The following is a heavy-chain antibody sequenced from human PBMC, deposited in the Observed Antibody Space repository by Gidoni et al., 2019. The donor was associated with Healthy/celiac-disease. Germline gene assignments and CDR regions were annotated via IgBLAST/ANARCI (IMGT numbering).Heavy chain of an antibody. CDR3: AAGINWAVAGFDY. D-gene: IGHD6-19*01. V-gene: IGHV1-58*01. J-gene: IGHJ4*02. CDR1: GFTFTSSA. Sequence: QMQLVQSGPEVKKPGTSVKVSCKASGFTFTSSAVQWVRQARGQRLEWIGWIVVGSGNTNYAQKFQERVTITRDMSTSTAYMELSSLRSEDTAVYYCAAGINWAVAGFDYWGQGTLVTVSS. CDR2: IVVGSGNT.